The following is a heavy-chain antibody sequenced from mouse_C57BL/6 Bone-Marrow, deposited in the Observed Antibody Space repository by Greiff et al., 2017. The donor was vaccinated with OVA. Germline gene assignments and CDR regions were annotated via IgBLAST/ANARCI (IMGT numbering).Heavy chain of an antibody. CDR3: ARGDDYYGKRAMDY. V-gene: IGHV1-59*01. D-gene: IGHD1-1*01. J-gene: IGHJ4*01. Sequence: QLQQPGAELVRPGTSVKLSCKASGYTFTSYWMHWVKQRPGQGLEWIGVIDPSDSYTNYNQKFKGKATLTVDTSSSTAYMQLSSLTSEDSAVYYCARGDDYYGKRAMDYWGQGTSVTVSS. CDR2: IDPSDSYT. CDR1: GYTFTSYW.